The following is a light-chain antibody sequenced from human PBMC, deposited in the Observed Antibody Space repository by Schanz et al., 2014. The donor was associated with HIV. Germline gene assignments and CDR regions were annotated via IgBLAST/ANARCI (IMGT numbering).Light chain of an antibody. V-gene: IGKV3-20*01. CDR2: GAS. CDR3: QQYNTSPPWT. Sequence: EIVLTQSPDTLSLSPGERATLSCRASQTVSSSSLAWYQQKPGQSPRLLIYGASTRATGIPDRFSGSGSGTDFSLTISRLEPEDFAVYYCQQYNTSPPWTFGQGTKVDFK. J-gene: IGKJ1*01. CDR1: QTVSSSS.